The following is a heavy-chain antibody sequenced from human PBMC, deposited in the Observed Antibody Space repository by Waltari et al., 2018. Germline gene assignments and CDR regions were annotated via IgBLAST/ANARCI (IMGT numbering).Heavy chain of an antibody. V-gene: IGHV1-69*01. CDR3: ARANLRITIFGVVILTGKMGDGMDV. Sequence: QVQLVQSGAEVKKPGSSVKVSCKASGGTFSSYAISWVRPAPGQGLEWMGGIIPIFGTANYAQKFQGRVTITADESTSTAYMELSSLRSEDTAVYYCARANLRITIFGVVILTGKMGDGMDVWGQGTTVTVSS. D-gene: IGHD3-3*01. J-gene: IGHJ6*02. CDR2: IIPIFGTA. CDR1: GGTFSSYA.